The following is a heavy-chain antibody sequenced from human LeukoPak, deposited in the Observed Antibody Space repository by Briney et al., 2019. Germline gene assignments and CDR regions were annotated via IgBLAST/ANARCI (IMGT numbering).Heavy chain of an antibody. CDR1: GGTFSSYA. V-gene: IGHV1-69*04. CDR3: ASPGSGYYHYCFDY. Sequence: ASVKVSCKASGGTFSSYAISWVRQAPGQGLEWMGRIIPILGIANYAQKFQGRVTITADKSTSTAYMELSSLRSEDTAVYYCASPGSGYYHYCFDYWGQGTLVTVSS. J-gene: IGHJ4*02. CDR2: IIPILGIA. D-gene: IGHD3-22*01.